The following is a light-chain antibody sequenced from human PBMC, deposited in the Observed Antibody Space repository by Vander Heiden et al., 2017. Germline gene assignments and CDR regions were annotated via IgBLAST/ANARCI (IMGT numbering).Light chain of an antibody. CDR1: SSDVGSYHS. CDR2: EGN. J-gene: IGLJ2*01. V-gene: IGLV2-14*01. Sequence: HSALPQPASVSRSPGQSITISYPVTSSDVGSYHSFSWYQQLSGKAPKLLIYEGNNPPSGSSTRFSGYKSGNTDSLTISGLQAEDEAEYYCSSHTSSSTVLFGGGTKLNVL. CDR3: SSHTSSSTVL.